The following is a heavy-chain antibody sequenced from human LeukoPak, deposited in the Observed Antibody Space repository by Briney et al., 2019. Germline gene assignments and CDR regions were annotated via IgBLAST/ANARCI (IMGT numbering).Heavy chain of an antibody. Sequence: GGSLRLSCAASGLIVSSNYMSWVRQAPGKGLEWVSVIYSGGSIYYADSVKGRFTISRDNSKNTLYLQMNSLRAEDTAVYYCARDSWGSEPWFDPWGQGTLVTVSS. CDR3: ARDSWGSEPWFDP. V-gene: IGHV3-53*01. CDR1: GLIVSSNY. CDR2: IYSGGSI. D-gene: IGHD7-27*01. J-gene: IGHJ5*02.